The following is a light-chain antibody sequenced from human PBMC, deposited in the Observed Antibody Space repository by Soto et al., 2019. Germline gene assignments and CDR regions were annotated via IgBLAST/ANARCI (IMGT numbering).Light chain of an antibody. CDR3: QVWDISSDHVV. CDR2: YDS. J-gene: IGLJ2*01. Sequence: SYVLTQPPSVSVAPGKTARITCEGNDIGSKSVHWYQQKPGQAPVLVIFYDSDRPSGIPERFSGSNSGNTATLTISRVEAGDEADYYCQVWDISSDHVVFGGGTKLTVL. V-gene: IGLV3-21*04. CDR1: DIGSKS.